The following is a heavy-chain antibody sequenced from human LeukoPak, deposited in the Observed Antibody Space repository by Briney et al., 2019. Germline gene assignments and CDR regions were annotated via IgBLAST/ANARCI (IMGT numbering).Heavy chain of an antibody. J-gene: IGHJ6*02. V-gene: IGHV1-18*01. CDR2: ISAYNGNT. CDR3: ARDENLLEQGYYGMDV. D-gene: IGHD3-3*01. Sequence: GSSVKGSCKASGYTFTSYGISWVRQAPGQGLEWMGWISAYNGNTNYAQKLQGRVTITTDASTSTAYMELRSLRSDDTAVYYCARDENLLEQGYYGMDVWGQGTAVSVSS. CDR1: GYTFTSYG.